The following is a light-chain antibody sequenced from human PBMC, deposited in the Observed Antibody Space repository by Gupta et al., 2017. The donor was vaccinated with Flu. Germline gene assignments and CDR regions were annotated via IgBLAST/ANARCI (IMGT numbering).Light chain of an antibody. CDR3: RADAGRDNLV. CDR2: EVN. Sequence: QSALPQPPSASGSLVQSVTISCTGTSSDVGAYNSVCWYPQHPGQAPKVLIYEVNKRPSGVPGRFSVSKSGNTASLTVSVLKAGEEADYFGRADAGRDNLVFGTGTEVTFL. V-gene: IGLV2-8*01. CDR1: SSDVGAYNS. J-gene: IGLJ1*01.